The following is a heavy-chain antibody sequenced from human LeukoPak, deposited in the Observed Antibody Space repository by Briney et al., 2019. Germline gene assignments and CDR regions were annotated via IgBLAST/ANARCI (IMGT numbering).Heavy chain of an antibody. CDR3: AKDTVAGTGIRGGY. CDR2: ISGSGGST. V-gene: IGHV3-23*01. CDR1: GFTVSSNY. J-gene: IGHJ4*02. D-gene: IGHD6-19*01. Sequence: GGSLRLSCAASGFTVSSNYMSWVRQAPGKGLEWVSVISGSGGSTYYADSVKGRFTISRDNSKNTLYLQMNSLRAEDTAVYYCAKDTVAGTGIRGGYWGQGTLVTVSS.